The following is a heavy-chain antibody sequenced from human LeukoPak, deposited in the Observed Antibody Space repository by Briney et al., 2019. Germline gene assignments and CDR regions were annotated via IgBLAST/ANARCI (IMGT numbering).Heavy chain of an antibody. CDR3: ARESGFYASGSRY. Sequence: ASVKVSCKASGYTFTSYAMHWVRQAPGQRLEWMGWINAGNGNTKYSQKFQGRVTMTRDMSTSTVYMELSSLRSEDTAVYYCARESGFYASGSRYWGQGTLVTVSS. J-gene: IGHJ4*02. CDR2: INAGNGNT. CDR1: GYTFTSYA. V-gene: IGHV1-3*01. D-gene: IGHD3-10*01.